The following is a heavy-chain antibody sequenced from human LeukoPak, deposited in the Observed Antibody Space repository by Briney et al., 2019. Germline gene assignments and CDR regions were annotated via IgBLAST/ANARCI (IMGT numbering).Heavy chain of an antibody. V-gene: IGHV3-66*01. Sequence: GGSLRLSCAASGFTVSSNYMSWVRQAPGKGLEWVSVIYSGGSTYYADSVKGRFTISRDNSKNTPYLQMNSLRAEDTAVYYCARDRVTMVRGVIIYWFDPWGQGTLVTVSS. D-gene: IGHD3-10*01. CDR3: ARDRVTMVRGVIIYWFDP. J-gene: IGHJ5*02. CDR2: IYSGGST. CDR1: GFTVSSNY.